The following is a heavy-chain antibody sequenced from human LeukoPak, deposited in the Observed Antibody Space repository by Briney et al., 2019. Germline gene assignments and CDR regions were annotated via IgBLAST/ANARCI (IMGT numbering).Heavy chain of an antibody. CDR1: GFSFSSYG. J-gene: IGHJ4*02. V-gene: IGHV3-30*02. CDR2: IRSDGSIK. Sequence: GGSLRLSCAASGFSFSSYGMHWVRQAPGKGLEWVAFIRSDGSIKYYTESVKGRFTISRDNSKNSLYLQMNSLRAEDTAVYYCARDLHPISPYYFDYWGQGTLVTVSS. D-gene: IGHD3-9*01. CDR3: ARDLHPISPYYFDY.